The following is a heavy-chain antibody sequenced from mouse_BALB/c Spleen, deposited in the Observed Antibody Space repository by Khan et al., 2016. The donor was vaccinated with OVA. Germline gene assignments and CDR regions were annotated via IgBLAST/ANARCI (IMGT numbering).Heavy chain of an antibody. D-gene: IGHD2-14*01. CDR2: MIYSGNT. J-gene: IGHJ3*01. V-gene: IGHV3-8*02. CDR1: GDSITSGY. Sequence: EVQLQESGPSLVKPSQTLSLTCSVTGDSITSGYWSWIRKFPGHKLEYMGYMIYSGNTYYNPSLKSRISIPRHTSKTQYYLQLNSVTTEDTATYYGARSTYRYAFAYWGQGTLVTVSA. CDR3: ARSTYRYAFAY.